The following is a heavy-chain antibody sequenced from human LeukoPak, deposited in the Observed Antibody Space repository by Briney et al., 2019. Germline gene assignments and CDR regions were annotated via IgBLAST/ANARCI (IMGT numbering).Heavy chain of an antibody. V-gene: IGHV4-39*07. Sequence: SETLSLTCTVSGGSISSSNYYWGWIRQPPGKGLEGSGSINYSGSTYYNPSIKSRVTISVDTSNNQFSLKLSSVTAADTSVYYCARLGYYYDSSGRDNWFDPWGQGTLVTVSS. J-gene: IGHJ5*02. CDR2: INYSGST. D-gene: IGHD3-22*01. CDR3: ARLGYYYDSSGRDNWFDP. CDR1: GGSISSSNYY.